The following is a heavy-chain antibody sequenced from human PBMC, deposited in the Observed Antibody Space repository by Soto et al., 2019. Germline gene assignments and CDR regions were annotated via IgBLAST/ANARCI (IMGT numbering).Heavy chain of an antibody. CDR3: AKDVDYGDYSNYFDY. D-gene: IGHD4-17*01. V-gene: IGHV3-30*18. J-gene: IGHJ4*02. CDR2: ISYDGSNK. CDR1: GFTFSSYG. Sequence: PGGSLRLSCAASGFTFSSYGMHWVRQAPGKGLEWVAVISYDGSNKYYADSVKGRFTISRDNSKNTLYLQMNSLRAEDTAVYYCAKDVDYGDYSNYFDYWGQGTLVTVSS.